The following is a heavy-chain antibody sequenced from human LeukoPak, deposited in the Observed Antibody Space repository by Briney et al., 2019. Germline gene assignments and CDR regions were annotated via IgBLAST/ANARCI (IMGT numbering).Heavy chain of an antibody. Sequence: GGSLRLSCAGSGFSFSYQGMTWVRQAPGKGLEWVSYISTSGSIVNYRDSVKGRFTISRDNAKNSLYLQMNSLRAEDTAVYYCANAGNLFRSLNYWGPGTLVTVSS. V-gene: IGHV3-11*04. CDR3: ANAGNLFRSLNY. CDR1: GFSFSYQG. CDR2: ISTSGSIV. D-gene: IGHD4-23*01. J-gene: IGHJ4*02.